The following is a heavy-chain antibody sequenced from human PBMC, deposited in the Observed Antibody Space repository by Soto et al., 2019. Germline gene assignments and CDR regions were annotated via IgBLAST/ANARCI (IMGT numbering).Heavy chain of an antibody. CDR1: GYTFTSYD. V-gene: IGHV1-8*01. CDR3: ARERSGWFDP. CDR2: MTPNSGNT. D-gene: IGHD1-26*01. Sequence: QVQLVQSGAEVKKPGASVKVSCKASGYTFTSYDINWVRQATEQGFEWMEWMTPNSGNTGYEQKFQGRVTMNRTTSISTAYMELSSLRSEDTAVYYCARERSGWFDPWGQGTLVTVSS. J-gene: IGHJ5*02.